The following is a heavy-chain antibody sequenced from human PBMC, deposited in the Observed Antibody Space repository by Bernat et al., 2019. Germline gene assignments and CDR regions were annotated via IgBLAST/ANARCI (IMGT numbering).Heavy chain of an antibody. CDR2: ISSSSSYI. CDR3: ARAGHPGYSSGWADY. V-gene: IGHV3-21*01. CDR1: GFTFSSYS. Sequence: EVQLVESGGGLVKPGGSLRLSCVASGFTFSSYSMNWVRQAPGKGLEWVSSISSSSSYIYYADSVKGRFTISRDNAKNSLYLQMNSLRAEDTAVYYCARAGHPGYSSGWADYWGQGTLVTVSS. D-gene: IGHD6-19*01. J-gene: IGHJ4*02.